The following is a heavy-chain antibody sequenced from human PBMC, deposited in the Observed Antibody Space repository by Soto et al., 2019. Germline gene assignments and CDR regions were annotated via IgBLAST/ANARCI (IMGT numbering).Heavy chain of an antibody. V-gene: IGHV4-59*01. CDR1: GGSISSYY. CDR2: IYYSGST. D-gene: IGHD6-6*01. J-gene: IGHJ6*02. Sequence: SETLSLTCTVSGGSISSYYWSWIRQPPGKGLEWIGYIYYSGSTNYNPSLKSRVTISVDTSKNQFSLKLSSVTAADTAVYYCARVLAARPSFTYYYYGMDVWGQGTTVTVSS. CDR3: ARVLAARPSFTYYYYGMDV.